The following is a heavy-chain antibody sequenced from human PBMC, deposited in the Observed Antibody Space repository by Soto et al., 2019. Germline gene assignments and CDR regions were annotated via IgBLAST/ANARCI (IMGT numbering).Heavy chain of an antibody. D-gene: IGHD1-7*01. J-gene: IGHJ4*02. Sequence: EVQLVESGGGLVKPGGSLRLCCAASGFTFSSYSMSWVRQAPGKGLEWVSSISTSSTYIYYADSLKGRFTISRDNAKNSLYLQMDSLRDEDTAVYYCARDWELPFDYWGQGTLVTVSP. V-gene: IGHV3-21*01. CDR3: ARDWELPFDY. CDR2: ISTSSTYI. CDR1: GFTFSSYS.